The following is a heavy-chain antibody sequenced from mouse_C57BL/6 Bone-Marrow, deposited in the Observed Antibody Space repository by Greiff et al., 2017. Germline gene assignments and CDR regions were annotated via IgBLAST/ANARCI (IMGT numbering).Heavy chain of an antibody. CDR1: GYTFTSYG. Sequence: VQLQQSGAELARPGASVKLSCKASGYTFTSYGISWVKQRTGQGLEWIGEIYPRSGNTYYNEKFKGKATLTADQSSSTAYMELRSLTSEDSAVYFCARDLLWLRRYAMDYWGQRTSVTVSS. CDR3: ARDLLWLRRYAMDY. J-gene: IGHJ4*01. CDR2: IYPRSGNT. V-gene: IGHV1-81*01. D-gene: IGHD2-2*01.